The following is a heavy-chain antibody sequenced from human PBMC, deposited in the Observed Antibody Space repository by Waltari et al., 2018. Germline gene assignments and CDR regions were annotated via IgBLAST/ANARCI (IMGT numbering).Heavy chain of an antibody. CDR2: INTGGNT. V-gene: IGHV4-4*07. Sequence: QVQLQESGPGLVKTSETLSLTCTVSGGSISTYYWTWIRQPAGKGLEWIGRINTGGNTNHNPSLKSRVTMSVDTSKNQFSLTLSSVTAADTAVYYCAREVGGSRWVDPWGQGTLVTVSS. CDR3: AREVGGSRWVDP. J-gene: IGHJ5*02. D-gene: IGHD3-16*01. CDR1: GGSISTYY.